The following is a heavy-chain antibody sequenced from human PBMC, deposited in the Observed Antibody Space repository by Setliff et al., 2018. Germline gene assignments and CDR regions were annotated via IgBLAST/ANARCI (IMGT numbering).Heavy chain of an antibody. V-gene: IGHV4-59*11. CDR2: IYYSGST. CDR3: ASERESASRQTYFDS. Sequence: SETLSLTCTVSGGSISSHYWSWIRQPPGKGLEWIGSIYYSGSTNYNPSLKSRVTISVDTSKNQFSLKLSSVTAADTAVDYCASERESASRQTYFDSWGQGTMVTVSS. J-gene: IGHJ4*02. D-gene: IGHD2-15*01. CDR1: GGSISSHY.